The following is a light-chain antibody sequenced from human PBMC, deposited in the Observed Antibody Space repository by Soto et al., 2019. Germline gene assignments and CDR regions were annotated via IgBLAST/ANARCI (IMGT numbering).Light chain of an antibody. CDR2: ATS. CDR1: QNINTD. CDR3: QQYNNWLT. V-gene: IGKV3-15*01. Sequence: EIVMTQSPATLSVSPGERASLSCRASQNINTDVAWYQQRPGQAPRLLIYATSTRATGTPARFSGSGFGTAFTLTISRLQSVYLAVYYCQQYNNWLTSGGGTKVEIK. J-gene: IGKJ4*01.